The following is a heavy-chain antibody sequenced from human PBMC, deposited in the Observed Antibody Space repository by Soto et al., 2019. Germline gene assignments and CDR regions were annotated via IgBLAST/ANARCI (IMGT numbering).Heavy chain of an antibody. Sequence: GESLKISCKGSGYSFTSYWIGWVRQMPGKGLEWMGIIYPGDSDTRYSPSFQGQVTISADKSISTAYLQWSSLKASDTAMYYCARLPEGVAGTGDYYYYGMDVWGQGTTVTVSS. D-gene: IGHD6-19*01. CDR1: GYSFTSYW. V-gene: IGHV5-51*01. CDR3: ARLPEGVAGTGDYYYYGMDV. CDR2: IYPGDSDT. J-gene: IGHJ6*02.